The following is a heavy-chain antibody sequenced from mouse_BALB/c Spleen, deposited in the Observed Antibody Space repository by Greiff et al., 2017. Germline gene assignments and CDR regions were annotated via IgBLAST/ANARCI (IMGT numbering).Heavy chain of an antibody. CDR2: ISSGGGST. D-gene: IGHD2-2*01. V-gene: IGHV5-12-1*01. Sequence: EVQLVESGGGLVKPGGSLKLSCAASGFAFSSYDMSWVRQTPEKRLEWVAYISSGGGSTYYPDTVKGRFTISRDNAKNTLYLQMSRLKSEDTAMYYCARQGGYRFFDYWGQGTTLTVSS. J-gene: IGHJ2*01. CDR3: ARQGGYRFFDY. CDR1: GFAFSSYD.